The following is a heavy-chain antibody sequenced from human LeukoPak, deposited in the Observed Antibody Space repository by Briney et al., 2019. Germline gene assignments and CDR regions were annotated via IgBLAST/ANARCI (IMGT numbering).Heavy chain of an antibody. V-gene: IGHV3-20*04. CDR3: ARVTGYYDFWSGPQPRYYYYYYYMDV. Sequence: PGGSLRLSCAASGFTFDDYGMSWVRQAPGKGLEWISGINWNGGSTGYADSVKGRFTISRDNAKNSLYLQMNSLRAEDTALYYCARVTGYYDFWSGPQPRYYYYYYYMDVWGKGTTVTVSS. CDR2: INWNGGST. D-gene: IGHD3-3*01. J-gene: IGHJ6*03. CDR1: GFTFDDYG.